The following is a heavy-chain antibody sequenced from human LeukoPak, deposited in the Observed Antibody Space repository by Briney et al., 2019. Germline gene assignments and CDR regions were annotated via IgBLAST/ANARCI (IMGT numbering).Heavy chain of an antibody. CDR3: AKDRIMAYLDTADAFDV. D-gene: IGHD5-18*01. V-gene: IGHV3-43*02. J-gene: IGHJ3*01. Sequence: SGGSLRLSCAGSGFTFDDYAMHWIRQPPGKGLQWVSLISGPGSVTHQADSVKGRFTISRDNSKNSLYLQMSSLRTEDTALYYCAKDRIMAYLDTADAFDVCGQGTMVTVSS. CDR1: GFTFDDYA. CDR2: ISGPGSVT.